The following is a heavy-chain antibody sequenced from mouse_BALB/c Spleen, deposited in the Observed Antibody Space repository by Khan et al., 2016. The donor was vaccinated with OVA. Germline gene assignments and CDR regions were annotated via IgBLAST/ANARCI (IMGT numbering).Heavy chain of an antibody. V-gene: IGHV1-4*01. CDR1: GYTFTSHT. Sequence: QVQLQQSGAELARPGASVKMSCKASGYTFTSHTMHWIKQRPGQGLEWIGYINPRSGYNQKLNDKATLTADISSSKAYMQMSSLTSEDSAVYYCARRTTEYALDYWGQGPSVTVSS. CDR2: INPRSG. J-gene: IGHJ4*01. CDR3: ARRTTEYALDY. D-gene: IGHD2-14*01.